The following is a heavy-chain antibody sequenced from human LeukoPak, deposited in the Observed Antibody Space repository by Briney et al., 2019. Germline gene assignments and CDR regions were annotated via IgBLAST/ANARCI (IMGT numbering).Heavy chain of an antibody. J-gene: IGHJ3*02. CDR3: AKDMRDYYDSSGIDI. CDR1: GFTFRTYW. V-gene: IGHV3-74*01. D-gene: IGHD3-22*01. Sequence: PGGSLRLSCAASGFTFRTYWMHWVRHAPGKGLVWVSRINTDGSNTNYADSVKGRFTISRDNAKNSLYLQMNSLRAEDTALYYCAKDMRDYYDSSGIDIWGQGTMVTVSS. CDR2: INTDGSNT.